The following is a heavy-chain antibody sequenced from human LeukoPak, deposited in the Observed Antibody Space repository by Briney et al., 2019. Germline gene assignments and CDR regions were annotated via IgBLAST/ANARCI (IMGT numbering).Heavy chain of an antibody. CDR3: ARGTVTINWFDP. Sequence: PSETLSLTCTVSGGSISSSSYYWGWIRQPPGKGLEWIGSIYYSGSTYYNPSLKSRVTISVDTSKNQFSLKLSSVTAADTAVYYCARGTVTINWFDPWGQGPLVTVSS. V-gene: IGHV4-39*01. D-gene: IGHD4-11*01. CDR2: IYYSGST. J-gene: IGHJ5*02. CDR1: GGSISSSSYY.